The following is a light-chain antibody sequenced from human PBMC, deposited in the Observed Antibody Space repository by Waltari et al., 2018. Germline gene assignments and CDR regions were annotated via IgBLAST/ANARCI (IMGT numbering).Light chain of an antibody. CDR1: GSDIVDYRY. CDR3: SSYTRSSTHVI. Sequence: QSALTQPASVSGSPGQSITISCTGTGSDIVDYRYVFWYQQHPGKAPKLMIYDVSNRPSGVSNRFSGSKSGNTASLTISGLQAEDEADYYCSSYTRSSTHVIFGGGTKLTVL. V-gene: IGLV2-14*03. J-gene: IGLJ2*01. CDR2: DVS.